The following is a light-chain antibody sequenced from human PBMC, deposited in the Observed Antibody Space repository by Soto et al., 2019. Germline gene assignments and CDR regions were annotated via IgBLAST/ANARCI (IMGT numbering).Light chain of an antibody. CDR2: AAS. Sequence: DIQMTQSPSSLSASVGDRVTITCRASQGITNYLAWYQQKPGKVPKLLIYAASTLQTGVPSRFTGSGSGTDFTLTISTLQPEDVATYYCQKYNNAPFTFGPGTKVDIK. J-gene: IGKJ3*01. CDR3: QKYNNAPFT. V-gene: IGKV1-27*01. CDR1: QGITNY.